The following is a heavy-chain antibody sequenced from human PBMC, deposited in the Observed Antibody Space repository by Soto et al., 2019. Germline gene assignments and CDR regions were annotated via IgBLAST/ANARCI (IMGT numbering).Heavy chain of an antibody. CDR1: GYTFTSYG. Sequence: QVPLVQSGAEVKKPGASVKVSCKASGYTFTSYGISWVRQAPGQGLEWMGWISAYNGNTNYAQKLQGRVTMTTDTSTSTAYMELRSLRSDDTAVYYCARVPGLSAARSRMPAPGIDYWGQGTLVTVSS. V-gene: IGHV1-18*01. CDR2: ISAYNGNT. J-gene: IGHJ4*02. D-gene: IGHD3-10*01. CDR3: ARVPGLSAARSRMPAPGIDY.